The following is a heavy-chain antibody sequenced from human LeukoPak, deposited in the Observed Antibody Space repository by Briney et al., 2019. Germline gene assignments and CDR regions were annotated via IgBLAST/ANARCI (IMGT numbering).Heavy chain of an antibody. CDR3: ARGWLRLVYYGMDV. J-gene: IGHJ6*04. CDR1: GFTFSSYE. V-gene: IGHV3-48*03. CDR2: ISSSGSTI. D-gene: IGHD5-12*01. Sequence: GGSLRLSCAASGFTFSSYEMNWVRQAPGKGLEWVSYISSSGSTIYYADSVKGRFTISRDNAKNSLYLQMNSLRAEDTAVYYCARGWLRLVYYGMDVWGKGTTVTVPS.